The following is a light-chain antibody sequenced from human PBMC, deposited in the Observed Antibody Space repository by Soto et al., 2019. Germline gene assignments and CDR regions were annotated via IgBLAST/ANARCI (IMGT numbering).Light chain of an antibody. Sequence: QSALTQPRSVSGSPGQSVTISCTGTSSDIGGYYYVSWYQQHPGKAPNLMIYDVTKRPSGVPDRFSGSKSGTTASLTISGLQAEDGADYYCFSYAGSYTFYVFGTGTKLTVL. CDR3: FSYAGSYTFYV. J-gene: IGLJ1*01. CDR1: SSDIGGYYY. CDR2: DVT. V-gene: IGLV2-11*01.